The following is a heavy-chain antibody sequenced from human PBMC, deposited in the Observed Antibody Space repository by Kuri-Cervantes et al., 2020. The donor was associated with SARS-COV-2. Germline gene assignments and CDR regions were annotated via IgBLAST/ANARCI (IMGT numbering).Heavy chain of an antibody. D-gene: IGHD3-10*01. Sequence: GESLKISCAASGYTFIYSHMSWIRQAPGKGLEWVSYISSDSSHTNNAESVKGRFTISRDNAKNSLYLQMNSLRAEDTAVHYCARDPHITLIRGAYFDLWGRGTLVTVSS. V-gene: IGHV3-11*06. CDR2: ISSDSSHT. CDR3: ARDPHITLIRGAYFDL. J-gene: IGHJ2*01. CDR1: GYTFIYSH.